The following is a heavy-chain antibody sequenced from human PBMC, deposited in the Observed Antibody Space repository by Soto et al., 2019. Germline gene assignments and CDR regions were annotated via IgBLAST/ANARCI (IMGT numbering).Heavy chain of an antibody. V-gene: IGHV3-23*01. Sequence: EVQLLESGGGLVQPGGSLRLSCGGSGFTFNSYAMTWVRQAPGKGLEWVSAISGSGGTTYYANSVKGRFTISRDQSKDTLYLEMNSLRAEETAIYYCAKDRHYGSGTYSDSYLDSWGQGTLVTVSS. CDR3: AKDRHYGSGTYSDSYLDS. J-gene: IGHJ4*02. CDR1: GFTFNSYA. CDR2: ISGSGGTT. D-gene: IGHD3-10*01.